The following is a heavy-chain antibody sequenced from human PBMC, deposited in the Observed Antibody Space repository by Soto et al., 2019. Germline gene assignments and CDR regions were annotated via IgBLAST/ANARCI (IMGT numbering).Heavy chain of an antibody. D-gene: IGHD1-1*01. CDR1: GFTFSSYA. V-gene: IGHV3-30*01. Sequence: QPGGSLRLSCAASGFTFSSYAMHWVRQAPGKGLDWVAFISYSGNNKYYGDSVKGRFTISRDNSKNILYLQMNSLRADDTAVYYCARAPEVRRDAFDIWGQGTMVTVSS. CDR2: ISYSGNNK. J-gene: IGHJ3*02. CDR3: ARAPEVRRDAFDI.